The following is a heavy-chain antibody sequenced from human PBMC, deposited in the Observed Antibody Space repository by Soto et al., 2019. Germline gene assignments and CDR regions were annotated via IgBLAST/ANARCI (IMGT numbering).Heavy chain of an antibody. J-gene: IGHJ4*02. D-gene: IGHD3-10*01. CDR1: GFVFSMYW. CDR2: ISDDGSTI. CDR3: VRGPRPSSVGTGAF. Sequence: EVQLVESGGGLVQPGGSLRLSCAASGFVFSMYWMHWVRQAPGKGLEWVSRISDDGSTIHYADSVKGRFSISRDNAQHIMFLEMTALRDDETAVYYCVRGPRPSSVGTGAFWGRGYPVTVSS. V-gene: IGHV3-74*01.